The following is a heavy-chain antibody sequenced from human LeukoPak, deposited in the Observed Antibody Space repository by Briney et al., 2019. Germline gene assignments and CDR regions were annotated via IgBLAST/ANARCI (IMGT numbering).Heavy chain of an antibody. CDR1: GFTFSSYA. D-gene: IGHD5-12*01. Sequence: GGSLRLSCAASGFTFSSYAMHWVRQAPGKGLEWVAITLYDGSKEYYADSVKGRFTISRDNSKNTLYLQMNSLRVEDTAVYYCARDHREYNGYAFMSGVLYPWGQGTLVTVSS. V-gene: IGHV3-30*04. J-gene: IGHJ5*02. CDR3: ARDHREYNGYAFMSGVLYP. CDR2: TLYDGSKE.